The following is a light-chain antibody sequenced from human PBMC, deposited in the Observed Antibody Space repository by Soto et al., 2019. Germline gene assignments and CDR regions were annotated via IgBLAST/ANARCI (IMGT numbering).Light chain of an antibody. CDR2: AAH. Sequence: DIQMTASPSSLSASVGERGAVTCRASQVVRSDLGWYQQKPGKARKRLIYAAHSLESGVTSRFRGRGSGTDFTLTISSLQPEDFATYFCQPSYSTPITFGPGTRLEIK. J-gene: IGKJ5*01. CDR1: QVVRSD. CDR3: QPSYSTPIT. V-gene: IGKV1-39*01.